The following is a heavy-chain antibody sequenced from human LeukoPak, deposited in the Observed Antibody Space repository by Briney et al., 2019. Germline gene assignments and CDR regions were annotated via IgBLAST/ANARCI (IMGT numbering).Heavy chain of an antibody. CDR1: GYTFTGYY. CDR2: INPNSGGT. J-gene: IGHJ1*01. V-gene: IGHV1-2*02. Sequence: ASVKVSCKASGYTFTGYYMHWVRQAPGQGLEWMGWINPNSGGTNYAQKFRGRVTMTRDTSISTAYMELSRLRSDDTAVYYCTRAMYYYGSSGSKSAIQHWGQGTLVTVSS. CDR3: TRAMYYYGSSGSKSAIQH. D-gene: IGHD3-22*01.